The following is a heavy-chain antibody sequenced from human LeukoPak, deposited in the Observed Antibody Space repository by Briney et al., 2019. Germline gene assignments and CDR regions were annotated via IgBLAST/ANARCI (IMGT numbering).Heavy chain of an antibody. J-gene: IGHJ4*02. Sequence: GAPVKVSCKASGGTFSSYAISWVRQAPGQGLEWMGGIIPIFGTANYAQKFQGRVTITADESTSTAYMELSSLRSEDTAVYYCARVGAAAGNGYWGQGTLVTVSS. D-gene: IGHD6-13*01. CDR2: IIPIFGTA. V-gene: IGHV1-69*13. CDR3: ARVGAAAGNGY. CDR1: GGTFSSYA.